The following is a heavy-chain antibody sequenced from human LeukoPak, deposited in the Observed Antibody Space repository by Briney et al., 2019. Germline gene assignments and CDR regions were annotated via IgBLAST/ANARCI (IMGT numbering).Heavy chain of an antibody. CDR2: INHSGST. CDR1: GGSFSGYY. CDR3: ARVGYCSSTSCYKNTNFDY. D-gene: IGHD2-2*02. Sequence: PSETLSPTCAVYGGSFSGYYWSWIRQPPGKGLEWIGVINHSGSTNYNPSLKSRVTISVDTSKNQFSLKLSSVTAADTAVYYCARVGYCSSTSCYKNTNFDYWGQGTLVTVSS. V-gene: IGHV4-34*01. J-gene: IGHJ4*02.